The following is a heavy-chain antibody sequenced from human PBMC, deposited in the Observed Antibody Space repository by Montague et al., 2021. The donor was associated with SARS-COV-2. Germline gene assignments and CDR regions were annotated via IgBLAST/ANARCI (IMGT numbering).Heavy chain of an antibody. CDR2: ISWIGGSM. V-gene: IGHV3-9*01. CDR1: GFTLGDYA. D-gene: IGHD3-22*01. J-gene: IGHJ4*02. CDR3: AKDLSMGGYYFGY. Sequence: SLRLSCAASGFTLGDYAMHWVRQAPGKGLEWVSGISWIGGSMGYADSVKGRFTISRDNAKNSLYLQMNSLRAEDTALYYCAKDLSMGGYYFGYWGQGTLVTVSS.